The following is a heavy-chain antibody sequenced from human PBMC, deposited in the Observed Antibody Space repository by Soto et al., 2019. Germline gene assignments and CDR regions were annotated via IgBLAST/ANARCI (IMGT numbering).Heavy chain of an antibody. Sequence: GASVKVSCKASGYTFTGYYIHWVRQAPGQGLEWMGWINPNSGGTNYAQKFQGWVTMTRDTSISTAYMELSRLRSDDTAVYYCARVLGSDYGYAFDIWGQGTMVTVSS. CDR3: ARVLGSDYGYAFDI. CDR2: INPNSGGT. D-gene: IGHD4-17*01. CDR1: GYTFTGYY. V-gene: IGHV1-2*04. J-gene: IGHJ3*02.